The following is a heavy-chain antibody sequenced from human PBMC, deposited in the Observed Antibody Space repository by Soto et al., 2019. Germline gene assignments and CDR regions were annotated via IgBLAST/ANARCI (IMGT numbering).Heavy chain of an antibody. D-gene: IGHD2-8*01. Sequence: GGSLRLSCAASGFTFSSYCMHWVRQAPGKGLVWVSRINSDGSSTSYADSVKGRFTISRDNAKNTLYLQMNSLRAEDTAVYYCARAVGYCTNGVCYPPYFDYWGQGTLVTVSS. CDR1: GFTFSSYC. V-gene: IGHV3-74*01. CDR2: INSDGSST. J-gene: IGHJ4*02. CDR3: ARAVGYCTNGVCYPPYFDY.